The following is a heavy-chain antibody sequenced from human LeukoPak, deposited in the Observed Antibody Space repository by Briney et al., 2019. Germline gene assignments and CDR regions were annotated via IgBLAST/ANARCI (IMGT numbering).Heavy chain of an antibody. CDR1: GGSISSGSYY. D-gene: IGHD4-17*01. J-gene: IGHJ4*02. Sequence: PSETLSLTCTVSGGSISSGSYYWSWIRQPAGKGLDWIGRIYTTGSTNYNPSLKSRVTISVDTSKNQFSLKLSSVTAADTTVYYCARLSTVTTSFDYWGQGTLVTVSS. V-gene: IGHV4-61*02. CDR2: IYTTGST. CDR3: ARLSTVTTSFDY.